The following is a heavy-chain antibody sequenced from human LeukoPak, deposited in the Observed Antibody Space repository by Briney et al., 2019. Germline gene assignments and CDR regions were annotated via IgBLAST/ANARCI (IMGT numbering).Heavy chain of an antibody. Sequence: SETLSLTCTVSGGSISTYYWSWIRQPPGKGLEWIGYIYYSGSTNYNPSLKSRVTISLDTSKNQFSLKLNSVTAADTAMYYCAREGSSDDNWFDPWGQGTLVTVSS. D-gene: IGHD2-2*01. CDR2: IYYSGST. CDR3: AREGSSDDNWFDP. CDR1: GGSISTYY. V-gene: IGHV4-59*01. J-gene: IGHJ5*02.